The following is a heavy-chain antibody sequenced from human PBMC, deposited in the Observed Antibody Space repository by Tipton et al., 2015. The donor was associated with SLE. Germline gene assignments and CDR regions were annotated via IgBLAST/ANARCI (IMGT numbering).Heavy chain of an antibody. V-gene: IGHV3-23*01. CDR1: GFSFSVYA. CDR3: IKEGERPPDYFDY. Sequence: SLRLSCAASGFSFSVYAVSWVRQAPGKGLEWVSAIGAVSATFYADSVKGRFTIARDNSNNVVYLQMNSLGAEDTAMYYCIKEGERPPDYFDYWGQGTLVTVSS. CDR2: IGAVSAT. J-gene: IGHJ4*02. D-gene: IGHD1-1*01.